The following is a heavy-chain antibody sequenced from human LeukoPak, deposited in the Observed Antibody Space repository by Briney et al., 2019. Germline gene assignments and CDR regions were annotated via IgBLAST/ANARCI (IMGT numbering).Heavy chain of an antibody. D-gene: IGHD5-12*01. V-gene: IGHV4-59*01. CDR1: GGSISSYY. CDR3: AALDIVATIFGLDAFDI. J-gene: IGHJ3*02. Sequence: SETLSLTCTVSGGSISSYYWSWIRQPPGKGLEWIGYIYYSGSTNYNPSLKIRVTISVDTSKNQFSLKLSSVTAADTAVYYCAALDIVATIFGLDAFDIWGQGTMVTVSS. CDR2: IYYSGST.